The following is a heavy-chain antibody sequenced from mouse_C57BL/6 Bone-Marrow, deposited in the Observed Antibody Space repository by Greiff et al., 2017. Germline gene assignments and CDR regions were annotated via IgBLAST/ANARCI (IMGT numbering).Heavy chain of an antibody. D-gene: IGHD4-1*01. CDR2: ISDGGSYT. CDR3: ARDPSNWDEGDD. V-gene: IGHV5-4*01. Sequence: EVKLMESGGGLVKPGGSLKLSCAASGFTFSSYAMSWVRQTPEKRLEWVATISDGGSYTYYPDNVKGRFTISRDNAKNNLYLQMSHLKSEDTAMYYCARDPSNWDEGDDWGQGTSVTVSS. CDR1: GFTFSSYA. J-gene: IGHJ4*01.